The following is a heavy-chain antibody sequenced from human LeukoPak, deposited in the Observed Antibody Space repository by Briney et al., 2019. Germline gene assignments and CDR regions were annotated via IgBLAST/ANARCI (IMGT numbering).Heavy chain of an antibody. D-gene: IGHD3-3*01. CDR1: GFSFSTYS. J-gene: IGHJ6*03. V-gene: IGHV3-48*01. CDR2: ISSSGHTI. CDR3: ARRITISGVGYYMDV. Sequence: GGSLRLSCAASGFSFSTYSMNWVRQAPGKGLEWVSYISSSGHTIYYVDSVKGRFTISRDNAWNSLYLQMNSLRGEDTAAYYCARRITISGVGYYMDVWGKGTTVTVSS.